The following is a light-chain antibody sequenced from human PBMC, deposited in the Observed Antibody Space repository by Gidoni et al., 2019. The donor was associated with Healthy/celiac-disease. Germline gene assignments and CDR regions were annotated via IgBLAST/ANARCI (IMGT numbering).Light chain of an antibody. Sequence: SELTQDPAVSVALGQTVRSTCQGDSLRSYYASWYQQKPGQAPVLVIYGKNNRPSGIPDRFSGSSSGNTASLTITGAQAEDEADYYCNSRDSSGNHVVFGGGTKLTVL. V-gene: IGLV3-19*01. CDR2: GKN. CDR1: SLRSYY. CDR3: NSRDSSGNHVV. J-gene: IGLJ2*01.